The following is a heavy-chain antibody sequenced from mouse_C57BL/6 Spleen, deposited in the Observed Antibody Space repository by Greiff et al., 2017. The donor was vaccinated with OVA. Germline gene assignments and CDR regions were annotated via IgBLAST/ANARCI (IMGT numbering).Heavy chain of an antibody. CDR1: GYTFTDYY. CDR3: ARRYGSSSYFDY. CDR2: INPYNGGT. J-gene: IGHJ2*01. D-gene: IGHD1-1*01. Sequence: EVQLVESGPVLVKPGASVKMSCKASGYTFTDYYMNWVKQSHGKSLEWIGVINPYNGGTSYNQKFKGKATLTVDKSSSTAYMELNSLTSEDSAVYYCARRYGSSSYFDYWGQGTTLTVSS. V-gene: IGHV1-19*01.